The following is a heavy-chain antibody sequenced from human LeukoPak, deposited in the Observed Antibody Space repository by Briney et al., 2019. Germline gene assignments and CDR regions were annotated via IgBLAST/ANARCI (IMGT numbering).Heavy chain of an antibody. CDR3: ARLGGYSKSFDY. CDR1: GFTFSSYS. J-gene: IGHJ4*02. Sequence: GGSLRLSCAASGFTFSSYSMNWVRQAPGKGLEWVSSISSSSSYIYYADPVKGRFTISRDNAKNSLYLQMNSLRAEDTAVYYCARLGGYSKSFDYWGQGTLVTVSS. CDR2: ISSSSSYI. D-gene: IGHD4-11*01. V-gene: IGHV3-21*01.